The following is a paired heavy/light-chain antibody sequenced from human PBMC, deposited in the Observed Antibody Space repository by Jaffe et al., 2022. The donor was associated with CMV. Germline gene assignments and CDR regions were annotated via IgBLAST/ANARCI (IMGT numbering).Heavy chain of an antibody. V-gene: IGHV4-39*01. D-gene: IGHD6-13*01. CDR3: ARRLIATAGKLVFAFDI. J-gene: IGHJ3*02. Sequence: QLQLQESGPGLVKPSETLSLPCSVSGGSITSSNSYWGWIRQPPGKGLEWIGSIYYTGNTYYNPSLKSRVTISIDTSKNRFSLRLTSVSAADTALYFCARRLIATAGKLVFAFDIWGQGTMVTVSS. CDR1: GGSITSSNSY. CDR2: IYYTGNT.
Light chain of an antibody. Sequence: QSVLTQPPSASETPGQRVTISCSGSSSNIGSNTISWYHQLPRTAPKLLIYSNNQRPSGVPDRFSGSKSGTSGSLAISGLQSEDEADYYCAAWDDSVNGWVFGGGTKLTVL. CDR1: SSNIGSNT. V-gene: IGLV1-44*01. CDR3: AAWDDSVNGWV. J-gene: IGLJ3*02. CDR2: SNN.